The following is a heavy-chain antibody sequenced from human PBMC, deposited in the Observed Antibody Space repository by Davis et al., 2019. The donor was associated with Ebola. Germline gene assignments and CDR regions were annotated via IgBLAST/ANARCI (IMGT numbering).Heavy chain of an antibody. CDR1: GFTFRSYA. Sequence: PGGSLRLSCAASGFTFRSYAMSLVRQAPGQGLEWVSSISGSGDSTYFADSVKGRFTISRDNSKNMLYLQMSSLRAEDTAVYYCVKVPRRVAIGSGGFDYWGQGTLVTVSS. D-gene: IGHD3-3*01. CDR3: VKVPRRVAIGSGGFDY. V-gene: IGHV3-23*01. J-gene: IGHJ4*02. CDR2: ISGSGDST.